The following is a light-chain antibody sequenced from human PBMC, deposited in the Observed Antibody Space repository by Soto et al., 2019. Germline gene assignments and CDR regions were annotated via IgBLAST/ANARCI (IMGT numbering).Light chain of an antibody. CDR1: QSITTY. CDR2: DAS. CDR3: QQTHSIPGT. V-gene: IGKV1-39*01. Sequence: DIQMTQSPSSLSASVGDRVTITCRASQSITTYLNWYQQKPGTAPKLLIYDASSLQSGVPPRFSGSGSGTDFTLTISSLQPEDFATYFCQQTHSIPGTFGQGTKVEI. J-gene: IGKJ1*01.